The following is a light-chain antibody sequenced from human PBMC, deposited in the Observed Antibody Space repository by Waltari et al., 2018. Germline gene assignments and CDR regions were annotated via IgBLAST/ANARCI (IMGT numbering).Light chain of an antibody. CDR1: QGISSY. CDR3: QQLNSYPRGLFT. J-gene: IGKJ3*01. Sequence: IQLTQSPSSLSASVGDRVTITCRASQGISSYLAWYQQKPGKAPKLLIYAASTLQSGVPSMFSGSGAGTDVTLTISSLQPEDFATYYCQQLNSYPRGLFTFGPGTKVDIK. CDR2: AAS. V-gene: IGKV1-9*01.